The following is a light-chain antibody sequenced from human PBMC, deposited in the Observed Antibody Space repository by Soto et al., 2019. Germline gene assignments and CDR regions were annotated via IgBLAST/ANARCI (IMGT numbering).Light chain of an antibody. CDR3: QQYGSSPPRT. V-gene: IGKV3-20*01. Sequence: EIVMTQSPGTLSLSPGERATLSCRASQSVSSSYLAWYQQKPGQAPRLLIYGASSRATGIPDRFSGSGSGTDFTLTISRLEPEDFAVYYGQQYGSSPPRTFGHGTKVEIK. CDR2: GAS. CDR1: QSVSSSY. J-gene: IGKJ1*01.